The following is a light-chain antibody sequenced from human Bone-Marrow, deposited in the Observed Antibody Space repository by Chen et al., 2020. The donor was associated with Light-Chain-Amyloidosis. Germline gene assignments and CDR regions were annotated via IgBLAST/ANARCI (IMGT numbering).Light chain of an antibody. V-gene: IGLV2-14*01. J-gene: IGLJ1*01. CDR3: SSYTITNTRV. CDR2: EVT. CDR1: SSDVGGDNH. Sequence: QSALTQPASVSGSPGQSITISCTGTSSDVGGDNHVSWYQQHPDKAPKLMIYEVTNRPSWVPDSFSGSKSDNTASLTISGLQTEDEADFFCSSYTITNTRVFGSGTRVTVL.